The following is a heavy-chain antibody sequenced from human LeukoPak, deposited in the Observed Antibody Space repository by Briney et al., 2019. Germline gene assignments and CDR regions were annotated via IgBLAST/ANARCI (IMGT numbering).Heavy chain of an antibody. CDR3: ARGEWLRSWFGY. Sequence: GGSLRLSCAASGFSVSSNYMNWVRQAPGKGLEWVSVIYTGGNTYYADSVKGRFTISRDTSKNTLYLQMNSLRAEDTAMYYCARGEWLRSWFGYWGQGTLVTVSS. D-gene: IGHD5-12*01. CDR2: IYTGGNT. V-gene: IGHV3-53*01. CDR1: GFSVSSNY. J-gene: IGHJ4*02.